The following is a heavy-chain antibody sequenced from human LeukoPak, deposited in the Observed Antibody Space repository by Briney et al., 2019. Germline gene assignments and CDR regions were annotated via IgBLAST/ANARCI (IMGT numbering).Heavy chain of an antibody. J-gene: IGHJ5*02. CDR2: IYYSGST. V-gene: IGHV4-59*08. CDR3: ARTDPAAGFDP. D-gene: IGHD2-2*01. Sequence: KTSETLSLTCTVSGGSISSYYWSWIRQLPGKGLEWIGYIYYSGSTNYNPSLKSRVTISVDTSKNQFSLKLSSVTAADTAVYYCARTDPAAGFDPWGQGTLVTVSS. CDR1: GGSISSYY.